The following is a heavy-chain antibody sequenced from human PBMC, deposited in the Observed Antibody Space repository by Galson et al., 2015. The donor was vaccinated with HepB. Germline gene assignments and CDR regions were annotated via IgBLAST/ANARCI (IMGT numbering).Heavy chain of an antibody. CDR2: ISGSGGST. J-gene: IGHJ6*03. D-gene: IGHD3-3*01. CDR3: ATAEYYDFWSGYYYYYYMDV. Sequence: SLRLSCAASGFTFSSYAMSWVRQAPGKGLEWVSAISGSGGSTYYADSVKGRFTISRDNSKNTLYLQMNSLRAEDTAVYYCATAEYYDFWSGYYYYYYMDVWGKGTTVTVSS. CDR1: GFTFSSYA. V-gene: IGHV3-23*01.